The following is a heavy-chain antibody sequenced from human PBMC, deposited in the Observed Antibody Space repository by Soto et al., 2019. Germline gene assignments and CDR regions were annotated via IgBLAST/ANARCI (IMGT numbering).Heavy chain of an antibody. CDR1: GFTFSSYA. V-gene: IGHV3-23*01. J-gene: IGHJ4*02. Sequence: AGGSLRLSCAASGFTFSSYALTWVRQAPGKGLEWVSAISGSGGSTYYADSVKGRFTISRDNSKNTLYLQMNSLRAEDTAVYYCAKTVGGSGTYFDYWGQGTLVTVSS. CDR3: AKTVGGSGTYFDY. D-gene: IGHD1-26*01. CDR2: ISGSGGST.